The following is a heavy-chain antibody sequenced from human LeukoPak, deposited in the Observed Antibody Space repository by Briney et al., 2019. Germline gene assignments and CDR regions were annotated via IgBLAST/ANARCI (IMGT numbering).Heavy chain of an antibody. D-gene: IGHD3-10*01. Sequence: GGSLTLSCVASGFTFSKYGMSWVRQAPGQAPEWISFIAASGDRIDYAYSVKGRFTISRDNAKNTLHLQMNSPTAEDTAIYYCARAVTYFYGSVTYDGFDPWGQGTLVTVPS. J-gene: IGHJ5*02. CDR3: ARAVTYFYGSVTYDGFDP. V-gene: IGHV3-48*03. CDR1: GFTFSKYG. CDR2: IAASGDRI.